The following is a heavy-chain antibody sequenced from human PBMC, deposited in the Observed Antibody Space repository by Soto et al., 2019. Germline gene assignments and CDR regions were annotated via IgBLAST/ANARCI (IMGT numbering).Heavy chain of an antibody. CDR1: GYTFTSYY. V-gene: IGHV1-46*01. D-gene: IGHD2-15*01. Sequence: SVKVSCKASGYTFTSYYIHWVRQAPGQGLEWMGIINPSGGSTSYAQKFQGRVTMTRDTSTSTVYMELSSLRSEDTAVYYCARELPADAFDIWGQGTMVTVSS. CDR3: ARELPADAFDI. CDR2: INPSGGST. J-gene: IGHJ3*02.